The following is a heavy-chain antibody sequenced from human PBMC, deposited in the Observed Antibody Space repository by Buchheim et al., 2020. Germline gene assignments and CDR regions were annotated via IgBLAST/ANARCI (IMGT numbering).Heavy chain of an antibody. D-gene: IGHD3-10*01. J-gene: IGHJ5*02. Sequence: QVQVVQSGAEVKMLGASVKVSCKTSGYTFTSYGISWVRQAPGQGLEWIGWISNYNGKTDYGQKFRGRATVTTDKSKRTAHMELRSLRSDDTAVYFCVRGGDWFDPWGQGTL. V-gene: IGHV1-18*01. CDR3: VRGGDWFDP. CDR1: GYTFTSYG. CDR2: ISNYNGKT.